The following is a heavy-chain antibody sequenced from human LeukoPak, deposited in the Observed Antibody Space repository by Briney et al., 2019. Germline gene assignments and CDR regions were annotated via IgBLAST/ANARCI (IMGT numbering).Heavy chain of an antibody. CDR3: ARHAGFSVWWFDV. CDR1: GGSISGSF. J-gene: IGHJ2*01. V-gene: IGHV4-4*09. CDR2: IYTSEIT. D-gene: IGHD5/OR15-5a*01. Sequence: SETLSLTCTVSGGSISGSFWSWIRQPPGKGLEWIAYIYTSEITNYNPSLRSRVTMSLVTSNNQFSLKLSSVTAADTAVYYCARHAGFSVWWFDVWGRGTLVTVSS.